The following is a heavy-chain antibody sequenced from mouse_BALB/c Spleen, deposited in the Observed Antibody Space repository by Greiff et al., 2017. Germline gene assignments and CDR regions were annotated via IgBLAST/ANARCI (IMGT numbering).Heavy chain of an antibody. V-gene: IGHV1-4*01. D-gene: IGHD1-1*01. CDR2: INPSSGYT. CDR1: GYTFTSYT. J-gene: IGHJ3*01. CDR3: ARSGPLVDYGSSPFAY. Sequence: QVQLQQSGAELARPGASVKMSCKASGYTFTSYTMHWVKQRPGQGLEWIGYINPSSGYTNYNQKFKDKATLTADKSSSTAYMQLSSLTSEDSAVYYCARSGPLVDYGSSPFAYWGQGTLVTVSA.